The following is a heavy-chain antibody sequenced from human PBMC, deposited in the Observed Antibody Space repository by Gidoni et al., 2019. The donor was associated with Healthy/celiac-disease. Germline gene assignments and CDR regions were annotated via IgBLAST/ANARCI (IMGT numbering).Heavy chain of an antibody. Sequence: EVQLLESGGGFVQPGGSLRLSCAASGFTFGSYAMSWVRQAPGKGLEWVSAIRGSGGSTYYADSVKGRFTISRDNSKNTLYLQMNSLRAEDTAVYYCAKDAYYDSSGLCGYWGQGTLVTVSS. J-gene: IGHJ4*02. V-gene: IGHV3-23*01. CDR2: IRGSGGST. D-gene: IGHD3-22*01. CDR1: GFTFGSYA. CDR3: AKDAYYDSSGLCGY.